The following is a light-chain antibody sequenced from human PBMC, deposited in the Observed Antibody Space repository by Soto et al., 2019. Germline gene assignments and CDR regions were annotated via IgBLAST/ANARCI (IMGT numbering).Light chain of an antibody. CDR2: GAF. Sequence: EIVMTQSPATLSVSPGERVTLSCRASQTISDNLAWFQQKSGQAPRLLIHGAFKRATGVPDRFSGSGSGTEFTLTISRLQSEDSAVYYCQQYHNWPPQDTFGQGTKLQIK. CDR1: QTISDN. CDR3: QQYHNWPPQDT. V-gene: IGKV3-15*01. J-gene: IGKJ2*01.